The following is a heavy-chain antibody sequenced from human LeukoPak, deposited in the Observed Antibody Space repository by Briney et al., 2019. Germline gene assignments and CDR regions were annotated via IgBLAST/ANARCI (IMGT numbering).Heavy chain of an antibody. Sequence: SVKVSCKASGGTFSSYAISWVRQAPGQGLEWMGRIIPIFGTANYAQKFQGRVTITTGESTSTAYMELSSLRSEDTAVYYCAREGKGGSGSYYLFWGQGTLVTVSS. V-gene: IGHV1-69*05. J-gene: IGHJ4*02. CDR3: AREGKGGSGSYYLF. D-gene: IGHD3-10*01. CDR2: IIPIFGTA. CDR1: GGTFSSYA.